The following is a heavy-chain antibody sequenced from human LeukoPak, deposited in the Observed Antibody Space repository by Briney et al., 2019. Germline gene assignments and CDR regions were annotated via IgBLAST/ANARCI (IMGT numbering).Heavy chain of an antibody. CDR3: ARGYGELSCGFDI. CDR1: GFTFSSFA. J-gene: IGHJ3*02. D-gene: IGHD3-10*01. Sequence: QSGGSLRLSCAASGFTFSSFAIHWVRQTPGRGLEWVAIITYDGSNEYYADSVKGRFIISRDNSKNTLYLQMNSLRAEDTAVYYCARGYGELSCGFDIWGQGTMVTVSS. CDR2: ITYDGSNE. V-gene: IGHV3-30-3*01.